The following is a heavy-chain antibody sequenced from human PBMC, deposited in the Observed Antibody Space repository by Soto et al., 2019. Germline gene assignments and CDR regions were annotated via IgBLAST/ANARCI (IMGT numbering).Heavy chain of an antibody. CDR3: ARGRRHCSGGSCYSKYFDL. V-gene: IGHV4-34*01. CDR1: GGSFSGYY. D-gene: IGHD2-15*01. J-gene: IGHJ2*01. Sequence: SETLSLTCAVYGGSFSGYYWSWIRQPPGKGLEWIGEINHSGGTNYNPSLKSRVTISVDTSKNQFSLKLSSVTAADTAVYYCARGRRHCSGGSCYSKYFDLWGRGTLVTVS. CDR2: INHSGGT.